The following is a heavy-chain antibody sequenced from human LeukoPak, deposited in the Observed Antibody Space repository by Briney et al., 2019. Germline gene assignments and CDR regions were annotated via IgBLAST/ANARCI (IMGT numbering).Heavy chain of an antibody. J-gene: IGHJ6*02. CDR3: ARDVGGYYYDYAMDV. V-gene: IGHV1-46*01. CDR2: INPTGGST. Sequence: ASVKVSCKASGYTLIDHYMHWVRQAPGRGLEWMGIINPTGGSTRYAQKFQGRVTMTRDSSTSTVYMEVSSLRSEDTAVYYCARDVGGYYYDYAMDVWGQGTTVTVSS. CDR1: GYTLIDHY.